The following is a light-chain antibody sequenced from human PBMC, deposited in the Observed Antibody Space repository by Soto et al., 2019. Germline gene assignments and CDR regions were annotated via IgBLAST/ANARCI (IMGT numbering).Light chain of an antibody. CDR1: QSVSSSY. J-gene: IGKJ5*01. Sequence: EIVLTQSPGTLSLSPGERATLSCRASQSVSSSYLAWYQQKPGQAPRLLIYAASIRSTAISDRFSGSGSGTDFTLTISRLEPEDFAVFYCQQYGSSSITFGQGTRLEIK. CDR2: AAS. V-gene: IGKV3-20*01. CDR3: QQYGSSSIT.